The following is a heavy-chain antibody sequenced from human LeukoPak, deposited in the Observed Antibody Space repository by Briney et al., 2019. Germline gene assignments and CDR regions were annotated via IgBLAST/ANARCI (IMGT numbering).Heavy chain of an antibody. Sequence: GGSLRLSCSASGFTFDNYAMHWVRQAPGKGPEWVSGISWNSGTKGYADSVKGRFTISRDNAKNFLYVQMNSLRPEDTALYYCAKDMGEISSGYHFDSWGQGTLVTVSS. D-gene: IGHD3-22*01. V-gene: IGHV3-9*01. CDR3: AKDMGEISSGYHFDS. CDR2: ISWNSGTK. CDR1: GFTFDNYA. J-gene: IGHJ4*02.